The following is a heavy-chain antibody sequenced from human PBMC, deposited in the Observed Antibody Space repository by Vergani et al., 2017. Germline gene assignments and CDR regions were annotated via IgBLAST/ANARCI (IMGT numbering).Heavy chain of an antibody. CDR2: IYSSGST. CDR3: ARNPYCGGDCYSDAFDI. Sequence: QVQLQESGPGLLKPSQTLSLTCSVAGDSISSGNYYLNWIRQPAGKGLEWMGRIYSSGSTSYNPSIKSRITMSLDTSNNQFSLKLSSVTAADTAVYYCARNPYCGGDCYSDAFDIWGQGTMVTVSS. J-gene: IGHJ3*02. CDR1: GDSISSGNYY. V-gene: IGHV4-61*02. D-gene: IGHD2-21*02.